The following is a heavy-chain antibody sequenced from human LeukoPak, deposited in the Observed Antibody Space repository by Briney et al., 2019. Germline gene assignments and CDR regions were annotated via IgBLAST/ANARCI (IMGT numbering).Heavy chain of an antibody. CDR3: AKEATVTTGYYFDY. D-gene: IGHD4-17*01. CDR1: GFTFSSYG. J-gene: IGHJ4*02. CDR2: ISYDGSNK. V-gene: IGHV3-30*18. Sequence: PGGSLRLSCAASGFTFSSYGMHWVRQAPGKGLERVAVISYDGSNKYYADSVKGRFTISRDNSKNTLYLQMNSLRAEDTAVYYCAKEATVTTGYYFDYWGQGTLVTVSS.